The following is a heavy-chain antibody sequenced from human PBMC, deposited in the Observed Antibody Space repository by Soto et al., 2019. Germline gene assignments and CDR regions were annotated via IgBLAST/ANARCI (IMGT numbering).Heavy chain of an antibody. CDR2: IHYSGST. CDR1: GGSISSSSYY. CDR3: ARRSGSYTPGGLDY. D-gene: IGHD1-26*01. J-gene: IGHJ4*02. V-gene: IGHV4-39*01. Sequence: SETLSLTCTVSGGSISSSSYYWGWIRQPPGKGLEWIGSIHYSGSTYYNPSLKSRVTISVDTSKNQFSLKLSSVTAADTAVYYCARRSGSYTPGGLDYWGQGTLVTVSS.